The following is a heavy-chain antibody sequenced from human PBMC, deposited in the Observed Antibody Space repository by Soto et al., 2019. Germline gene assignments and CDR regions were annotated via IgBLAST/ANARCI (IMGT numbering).Heavy chain of an antibody. J-gene: IGHJ4*02. CDR1: GFSLSTSGMG. CDR3: ARSWNYDILTGSYFDY. V-gene: IGHV2-70*01. Sequence: SGPTLVNPTQTLTLTCTVSGFSLSTSGMGVSWIRQPPGKALEWLALIDWDDDKYYSTSLKTRLTISKDTSKNQVVLTMTNMDPVDTATYYCARSWNYDILTGSYFDYWGQGTLVTVSS. CDR2: IDWDDDK. D-gene: IGHD3-9*01.